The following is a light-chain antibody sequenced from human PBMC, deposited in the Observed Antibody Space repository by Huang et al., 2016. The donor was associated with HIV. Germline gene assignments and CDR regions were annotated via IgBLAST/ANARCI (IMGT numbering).Light chain of an antibody. V-gene: IGKV1-33*01. CDR3: QQYDNLHMYT. CDR1: QDISNY. J-gene: IGKJ2*01. CDR2: DAS. Sequence: DIQMTQSPSSLSASVGDRVTITCQASQDISNYLNWYQQKPGKAHKLLIYDASNLETGVPSRFSGSGSGTDFTFTISSLQPEDIATYYCQQYDNLHMYTFGQGTKLEIK.